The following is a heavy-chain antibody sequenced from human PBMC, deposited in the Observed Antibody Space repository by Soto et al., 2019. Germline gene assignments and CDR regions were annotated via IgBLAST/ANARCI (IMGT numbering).Heavy chain of an antibody. J-gene: IGHJ5*02. CDR2: ISGSGGST. D-gene: IGHD3-10*01. Sequence: HPGGSLRLSCAASGFTFSSYAMSWVRQAPGKGLEWVSAISGSGGSTYYADSVKGRFTISRDNSKDTLYLQMNSLRAEDTAVYYCAKDQTLGQYYYGSGSYYPGWFDPWGQGTLVTVSS. CDR1: GFTFSSYA. V-gene: IGHV3-23*01. CDR3: AKDQTLGQYYYGSGSYYPGWFDP.